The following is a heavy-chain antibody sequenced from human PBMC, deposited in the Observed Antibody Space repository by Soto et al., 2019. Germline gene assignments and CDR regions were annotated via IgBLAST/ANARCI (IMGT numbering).Heavy chain of an antibody. CDR1: GYTFTSYY. J-gene: IGHJ4*02. V-gene: IGHV1-46*01. CDR3: ARDYYDSSGYYYSYYFDY. D-gene: IGHD3-22*01. Sequence: GASVKVSCQASGYTFTSYYMHWVRQAPGQGLEWMGIINPSGGSTSYAQKFQGRVTMTRDTSTSTVYMELSSLRSEDTAVYYCARDYYDSSGYYYSYYFDYWGQGTLVTVSS. CDR2: INPSGGST.